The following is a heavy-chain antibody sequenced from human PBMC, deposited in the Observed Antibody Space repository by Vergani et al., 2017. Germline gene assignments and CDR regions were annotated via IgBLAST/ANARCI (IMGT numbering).Heavy chain of an antibody. CDR3: ARGRGFGSYYYYYMDV. V-gene: IGHV4-59*12. CDR2: INHSGST. Sequence: QVQLQESGPGLVKPSETLSLTCTVSGGSISSYYWSWIRQPPGKGLEWIGEINHSGSTNYNPSLKSRVTISVDTSKNQFSLKLSSVTAADTAVYYCARGRGFGSYYYYYMDVWGKGTTVTVSS. J-gene: IGHJ6*03. CDR1: GGSISSYY. D-gene: IGHD3-10*01.